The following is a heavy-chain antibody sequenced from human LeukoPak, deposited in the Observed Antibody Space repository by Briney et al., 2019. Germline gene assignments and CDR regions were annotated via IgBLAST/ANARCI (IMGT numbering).Heavy chain of an antibody. CDR1: GFNFRYFW. CDR2: INHDGRET. Sequence: PGGSLRLSCLGSGFNFRYFWMSWVRQAPGKGLEWVANINHDGRETYYADSVKGRFIISRDNSKNTLYLQMNSLRAEDTAVYYCAKDSRLGAVADAGTVWGKGTTVTVSS. CDR3: AKDSRLGAVADAGTV. D-gene: IGHD6-19*01. J-gene: IGHJ6*04. V-gene: IGHV3-7*03.